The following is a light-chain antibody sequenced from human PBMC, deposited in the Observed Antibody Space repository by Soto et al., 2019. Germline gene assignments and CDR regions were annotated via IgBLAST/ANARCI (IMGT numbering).Light chain of an antibody. V-gene: IGKV3-15*01. CDR1: QNVVTN. CDR2: DTS. Sequence: ETVVTQSPATLSASPGERATRSCRASQNVVTNVAWYQQKPGQAPRLLIHDTSTRATGVPDRFSGRGDGTEFALTISSLQSEDLAVYYCQQYNEWPLAFGGGTKVDIK. J-gene: IGKJ4*01. CDR3: QQYNEWPLA.